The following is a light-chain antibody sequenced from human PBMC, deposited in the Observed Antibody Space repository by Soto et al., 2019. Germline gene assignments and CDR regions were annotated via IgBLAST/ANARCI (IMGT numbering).Light chain of an antibody. J-gene: IGKJ2*01. V-gene: IGKV1-39*01. CDR1: QSLGNY. Sequence: EMTQSPTSLSASVGEGVTITCRASQSLGNYLNWYHHRPGKDPKLLVSAATSFQTDTPSRFSGSGFGTEFSLTITSLQPEDSGTYYCQQRFGRYRTLGPGTKVDIK. CDR2: AAT. CDR3: QQRFGRYRT.